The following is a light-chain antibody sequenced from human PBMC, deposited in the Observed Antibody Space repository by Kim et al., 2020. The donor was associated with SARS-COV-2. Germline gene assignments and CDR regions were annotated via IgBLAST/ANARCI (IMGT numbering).Light chain of an antibody. CDR3: QQYYNTPLT. Sequence: DIVMTQSPDSLAASLGERATINCKSSQSVLYSSNNKNYLAWYQQKPGQPPKLLIYGASTRESGVPDRFSGSGSGTDFTLTISSLQAEDVAVYYCQQYYNTPLTFGGGTKVDIK. J-gene: IGKJ4*01. CDR2: GAS. CDR1: QSVLYSSNNKNY. V-gene: IGKV4-1*01.